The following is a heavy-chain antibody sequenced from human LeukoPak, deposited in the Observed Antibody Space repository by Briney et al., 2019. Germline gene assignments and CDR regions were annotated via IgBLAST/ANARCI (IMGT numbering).Heavy chain of an antibody. J-gene: IGHJ4*02. CDR2: IIPIFGTA. CDR3: ASSYDSSGYCGY. Sequence: SVKVSCKASGGTFSSYAISWVRQAPGQGLEWMGGIIPIFGTANYAQKFQGRVTITTDESTSTAYMELSSLRSEDTAVYYCASSYDSSGYCGYWGQGTLVTVFS. D-gene: IGHD3-22*01. CDR1: GGTFSSYA. V-gene: IGHV1-69*05.